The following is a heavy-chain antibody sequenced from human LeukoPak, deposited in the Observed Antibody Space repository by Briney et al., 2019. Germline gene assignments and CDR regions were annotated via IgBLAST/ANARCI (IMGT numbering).Heavy chain of an antibody. J-gene: IGHJ4*02. V-gene: IGHV3-33*01. CDR2: IWYDGSNK. CDR1: GFTFSTYG. Sequence: GGSLRVSCAASGFTFSTYGMHWVRQAPGKGLEWVAVIWYDGSNKYYADSVRGRFTISRDNFKNTLYLQMNSLRAEDTAVYYCARDLEIGSSSYYFDYWGQGTLVTVSS. D-gene: IGHD3-3*01. CDR3: ARDLEIGSSSYYFDY.